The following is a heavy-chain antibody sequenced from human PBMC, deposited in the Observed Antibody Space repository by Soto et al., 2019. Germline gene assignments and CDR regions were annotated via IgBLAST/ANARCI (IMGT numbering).Heavy chain of an antibody. CDR1: GFTFSSFE. V-gene: IGHV3-48*03. CDR3: ARGTVWNYDY. J-gene: IGHJ4*02. Sequence: PGGSLRLSCAASGFTFSSFEMNWVRQAPDKGLEWASCISSSGSTKYYADSVKGRFAISRDNAKNSLYLQMNSLRAEDTAVYYCARGTVWNYDYWGQGTLVTVSS. D-gene: IGHD1-7*01. CDR2: ISSSGSTK.